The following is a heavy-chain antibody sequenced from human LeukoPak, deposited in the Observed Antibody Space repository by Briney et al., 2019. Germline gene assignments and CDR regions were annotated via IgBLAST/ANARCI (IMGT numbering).Heavy chain of an antibody. V-gene: IGHV3-74*01. CDR1: GFTFGSSY. CDR2: ISSDGTST. J-gene: IGHJ4*02. CDR3: ARDVGSSLHS. D-gene: IGHD2-2*01. Sequence: GGSLRLSCAASGFTFGSSYMHWVRQDPGKGLVWVSCISSDGTSTNYAGSVKGRFTISSDNPKNTVYLQMNSLRAEDTAVYYCARDVGSSLHSWGQGTLVIVSS.